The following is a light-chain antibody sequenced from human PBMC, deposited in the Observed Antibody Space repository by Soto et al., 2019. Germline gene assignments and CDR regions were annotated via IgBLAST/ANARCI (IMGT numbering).Light chain of an antibody. CDR2: GNS. CDR3: QSYDSSLSAL. V-gene: IGLV1-40*01. CDR1: SSNIGAGYD. Sequence: QSVLTQPPSVSGAPGQRVTISCTGSSSNIGAGYDVHWYQQLPGTAPKLLIYGNSNRPSGVPDRFPGSKSGTSASLAITGLQAEDEADYYCQSYDSSLSALFGGGTKLTVL. J-gene: IGLJ3*02.